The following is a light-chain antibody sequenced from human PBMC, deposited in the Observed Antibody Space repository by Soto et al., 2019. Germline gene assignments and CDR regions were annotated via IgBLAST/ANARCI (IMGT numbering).Light chain of an antibody. CDR2: SAS. J-gene: IGKJ4*01. Sequence: AIQMTQSPSSLSASVGDRVTITCRASQDIRHDLGWYQQKPGKAPKLLIYSASNLHSGVPSRFSGTGSGTDFTLTISSLQPEDFATYYCLQDDAYPLTFGGGTKVEIK. CDR3: LQDDAYPLT. CDR1: QDIRHD. V-gene: IGKV1-6*01.